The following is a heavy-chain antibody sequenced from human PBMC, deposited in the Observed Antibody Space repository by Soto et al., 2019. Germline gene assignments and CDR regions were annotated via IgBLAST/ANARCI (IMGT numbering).Heavy chain of an antibody. CDR3: ARAGENYGSGTFSPPLRYYFNS. J-gene: IGHJ4*02. Sequence: QVQLVQSGTEGKKPGASVKVSCEASGYTFTTHYMHWVRQAPGQGLEWMGIINPSGGRTTYALKFQGRVNLTSDTYTNTIYMELTSLRSEDTAVYYCARAGENYGSGTFSPPLRYYFNSWGQGTLVTVSS. V-gene: IGHV1-46*01. CDR2: INPSGGRT. CDR1: GYTFTTHY. D-gene: IGHD3-10*01.